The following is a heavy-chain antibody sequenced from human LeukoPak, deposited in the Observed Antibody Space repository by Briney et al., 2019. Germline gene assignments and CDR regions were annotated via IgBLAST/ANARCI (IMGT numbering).Heavy chain of an antibody. CDR2: IPYDGSDK. J-gene: IGHJ4*02. CDR1: IFSFSTFG. Sequence: GGSLRLSCAASIFSFSTFGFHWVRQAPGKGLEWVAFIPYDGSDKYYADSVKGRFTVPRDNSKNTLYLHMNSLRVEDTAVYYCAKGLGDYDDFRLGFWGQGTLVTVSS. D-gene: IGHD4-17*01. CDR3: AKGLGDYDDFRLGF. V-gene: IGHV3-30*02.